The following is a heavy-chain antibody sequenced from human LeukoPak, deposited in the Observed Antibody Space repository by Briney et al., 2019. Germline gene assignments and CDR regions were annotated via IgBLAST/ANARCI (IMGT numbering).Heavy chain of an antibody. Sequence: KPSETLSLTCAVYGGSFSGYYWSWIRQPPGKGLEWIGEINHSGSTNYNPSLKSRVTISVDTSKNQFSLKLSSVTAADTAVYYCARRDPQLERRYYDYWGQGTLVTVSS. CDR3: ARRDPQLERRYYDY. V-gene: IGHV4-34*01. CDR1: GGSFSGYY. CDR2: INHSGST. D-gene: IGHD1-1*01. J-gene: IGHJ4*02.